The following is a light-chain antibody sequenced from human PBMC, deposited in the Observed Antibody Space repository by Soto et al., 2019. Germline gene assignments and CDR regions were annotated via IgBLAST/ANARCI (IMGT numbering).Light chain of an antibody. J-gene: IGLJ1*01. CDR2: EVS. CDR1: SSDVGGYNY. V-gene: IGLV2-8*01. CDR3: SSYAGSNNFRV. Sequence: QSALTQPPSASGSPGQSVTISCTGTSSDVGGYNYVSWYQQHPGKAPKLMIYEVSKRPSGVPDRFCGSKSGNTASLTVSGLQAEDEADYYCSSYAGSNNFRVFGTGTKLTVL.